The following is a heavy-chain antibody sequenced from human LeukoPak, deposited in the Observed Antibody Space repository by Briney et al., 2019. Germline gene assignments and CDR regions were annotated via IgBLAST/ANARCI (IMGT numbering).Heavy chain of an antibody. D-gene: IGHD3-10*01. J-gene: IGHJ5*02. Sequence: ASVKVSCKASGYTFTSYDINWVRQATGQGLEWMGWMNPNSGNTGYAQKFQGRVTITRNTSISTAYMELSSLRSEDTAVYYCARGLIRGVIITAAWYWFDPWGQGTLVTVSS. CDR1: GYTFTSYD. CDR2: MNPNSGNT. V-gene: IGHV1-8*03. CDR3: ARGLIRGVIITAAWYWFDP.